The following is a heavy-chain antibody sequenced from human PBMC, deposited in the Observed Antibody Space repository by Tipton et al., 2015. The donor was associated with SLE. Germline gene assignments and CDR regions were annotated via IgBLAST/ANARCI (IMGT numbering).Heavy chain of an antibody. Sequence: SLRLSCAASGFTFSSCAMSWVRQAPGKGLEWVSVIYSGGSTYYADSVKGRFTFSRDDSKNTLYLQMNSLRAEDTAVYYCAKDGAGTSFQHWGQGTLVTVSS. CDR2: IYSGGST. J-gene: IGHJ1*01. V-gene: IGHV3-23*03. CDR1: GFTFSSCA. CDR3: AKDGAGTSFQH. D-gene: IGHD6-13*01.